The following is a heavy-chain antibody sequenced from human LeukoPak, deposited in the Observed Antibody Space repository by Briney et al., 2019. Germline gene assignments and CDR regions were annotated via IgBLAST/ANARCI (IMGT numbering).Heavy chain of an antibody. V-gene: IGHV4-39*01. CDR2: IYSSGST. CDR1: GGSISSSSYY. J-gene: IGHJ5*02. Sequence: SVTLSLTCTVSGGSISSSSYYWGWIRQPPGKGLEWIGSIYSSGSTYYNPSLKSRVTISVDTSKNQFSLKLISVTAADTAVFYCARNWNDFLPNNWFDPWGQGTLVTVSS. D-gene: IGHD1-1*01. CDR3: ARNWNDFLPNNWFDP.